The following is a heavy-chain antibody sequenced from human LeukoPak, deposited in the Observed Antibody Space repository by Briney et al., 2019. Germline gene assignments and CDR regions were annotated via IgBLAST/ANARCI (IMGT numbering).Heavy chain of an antibody. D-gene: IGHD3-10*01. J-gene: IGHJ4*02. CDR3: AKVRNRVSSGYDYFDY. CDR2: ISGDAGST. Sequence: GGSRRLSCAASGFTFDDYAMHWVRQPPGKGLEWVSLISGDAGSTYYADSVKGRFTISRDNSKNSLYLQMNSLRTEDTALYYCAKVRNRVSSGYDYFDYWGQGTLVTVSS. CDR1: GFTFDDYA. V-gene: IGHV3-43*02.